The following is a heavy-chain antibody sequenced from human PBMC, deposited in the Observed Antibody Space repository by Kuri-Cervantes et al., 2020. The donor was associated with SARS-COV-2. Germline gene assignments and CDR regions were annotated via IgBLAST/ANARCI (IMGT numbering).Heavy chain of an antibody. CDR1: GYTFTGYY. D-gene: IGHD6-13*01. V-gene: IGHV1-2*04. J-gene: IGHJ6*02. CDR2: INPNSGGT. CDR3: ARGGSWPYYYYYGMDV. Sequence: ASVKVSCKASGYTFTGYYMHWVRQAPGQGLEWMGWINPNSGGTNYAQKFQGWVTMTRDTSISTAYMELSSLRSEDTAVYYCARGGSWPYYYYYGMDVWGQGTTVTVSS.